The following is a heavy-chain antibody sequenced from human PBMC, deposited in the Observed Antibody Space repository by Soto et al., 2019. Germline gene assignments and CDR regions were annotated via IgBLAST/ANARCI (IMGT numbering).Heavy chain of an antibody. Sequence: SETLSLTCGGYGGSFRNYYWIWVRQPPGKGLEWIGEVNHSGEATYNPSLQSRVSISLDTSNNHFSLKMTSVTAADTAIYFYARAERFPRSWFDPWGQGTQVTVSS. CDR1: GGSFRNYY. V-gene: IGHV4-34*01. CDR3: ARAERFPRSWFDP. D-gene: IGHD3-10*01. J-gene: IGHJ5*02. CDR2: VNHSGEA.